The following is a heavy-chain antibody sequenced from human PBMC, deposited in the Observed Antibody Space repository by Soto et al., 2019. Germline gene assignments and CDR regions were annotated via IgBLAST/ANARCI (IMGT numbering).Heavy chain of an antibody. Sequence: SETLSLTWTVSGGSISSYYWGWIRQPPGKGLEWIGYIYYSGRNNYNPSLKRRITISVDTSKNKFSLKLRSVPAAATAVYYCGTQYVVTLINYWRQGTLVTVSS. CDR3: GTQYVVTLINY. CDR1: GGSISSYY. D-gene: IGHD2-21*02. CDR2: IYYSGRN. J-gene: IGHJ4*02. V-gene: IGHV4-59*08.